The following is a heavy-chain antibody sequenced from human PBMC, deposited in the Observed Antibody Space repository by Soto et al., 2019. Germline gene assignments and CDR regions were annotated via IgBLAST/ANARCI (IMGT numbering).Heavy chain of an antibody. D-gene: IGHD2-8*01. J-gene: IGHJ5*02. CDR3: TRKECTNGVCYSAS. V-gene: IGHV1-69*02. CDR2: IIPFAGMV. Sequence: QVQLVQSGAEVKKPGSSVKVSCKASVGSLSSHSVTWVRQAPGQGLEWMGRIIPFAGMVNYAQKFQDRVTFTADRSPNSVYMELSRLTAEDTAVYYCTRKECTNGVCYSASWGQGTLVTVSS. CDR1: VGSLSSHS.